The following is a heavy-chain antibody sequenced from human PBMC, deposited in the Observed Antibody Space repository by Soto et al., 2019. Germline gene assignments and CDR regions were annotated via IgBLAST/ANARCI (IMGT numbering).Heavy chain of an antibody. CDR1: NYTFITYG. V-gene: IGHV1-18*01. CDR2: ITPYNGNT. Sequence: ASVKVSCKASNYTFITYGITWVRQAPGQGLEWVGWITPYNGNTNYGQNFQGRVTMTADTSTSTAYMELGSLTTDDTAVYYCARDTSFYFDYWGQGTRVTVSS. D-gene: IGHD2-2*01. CDR3: ARDTSFYFDY. J-gene: IGHJ4*02.